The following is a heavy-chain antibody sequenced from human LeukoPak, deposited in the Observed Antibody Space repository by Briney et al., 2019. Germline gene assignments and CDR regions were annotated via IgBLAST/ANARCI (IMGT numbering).Heavy chain of an antibody. CDR3: ARDFHVRYYDTGGYSY. CDR1: GFTFRSYW. Sequence: GGSLRLSCAASGFTFRSYWMHWVRQAPGKGLVCVSRINSDGSSTNYADSVKGRFTISRDNAKNSLYLQMNSLRAEDTAVYYCARDFHVRYYDTGGYSYWGQGTLVTVSS. D-gene: IGHD3-22*01. CDR2: INSDGSST. J-gene: IGHJ4*02. V-gene: IGHV3-74*01.